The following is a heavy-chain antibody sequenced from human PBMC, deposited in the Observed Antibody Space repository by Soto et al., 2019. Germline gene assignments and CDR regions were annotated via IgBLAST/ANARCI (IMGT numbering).Heavy chain of an antibody. CDR3: ARGTRDYYDSSGYYYRFDY. V-gene: IGHV4-59*02. D-gene: IGHD3-22*01. CDR1: GGSVSSYY. CDR2: IYYSGST. Sequence: PSETLSLTCTVSGGSVSSYYWSWIRQPPGKGLEWIGYIYYSGSTNYNPPLKSRVTISVDTSKNQFSLKLSSVTAADTAVYYCARGTRDYYDSSGYYYRFDYWGQGTLVTVSS. J-gene: IGHJ4*02.